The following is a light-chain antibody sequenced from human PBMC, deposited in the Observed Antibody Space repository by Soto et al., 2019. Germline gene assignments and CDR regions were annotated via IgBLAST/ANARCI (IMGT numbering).Light chain of an antibody. Sequence: EIVLTQSPGTLSLSPGERATLSCRASQSVSSSYLAWYQQKPGQAPRLLIYGASSRATGIPDRFSGSGSGTDFTLTLSRLEPDDFAVYYCQQAFTFGPGTKVDIK. CDR3: QQAFT. J-gene: IGKJ3*01. CDR1: QSVSSSY. V-gene: IGKV3-20*01. CDR2: GAS.